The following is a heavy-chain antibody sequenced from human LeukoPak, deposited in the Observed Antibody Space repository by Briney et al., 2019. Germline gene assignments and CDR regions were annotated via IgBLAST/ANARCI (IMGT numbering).Heavy chain of an antibody. D-gene: IGHD6-19*01. Sequence: ASVKVSCKASGYTFTSYGISWVRQAPGQGLEWMGWISAYNGNTNYAQKLQGRVTMTTDTSTSTAYMELRSLRSADTAVYYCARDLYSSGWSLADYWGQGTLVTVSS. CDR2: ISAYNGNT. CDR3: ARDLYSSGWSLADY. J-gene: IGHJ4*02. V-gene: IGHV1-18*01. CDR1: GYTFTSYG.